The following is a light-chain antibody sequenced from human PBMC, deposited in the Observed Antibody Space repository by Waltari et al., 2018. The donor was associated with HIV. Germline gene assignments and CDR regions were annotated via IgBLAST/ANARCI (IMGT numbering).Light chain of an antibody. CDR2: NNY. CDR1: SYNIGNDN. J-gene: IGLJ1*01. CDR3: VGWDGSLSGYV. Sequence: QSVLTPPPSASGTPGQTVTISCSGRSYNIGNDNVHWYQQLPGMTPKLLIYNNYQRPSGVPDRFSGSKSGTSASLAISVLRSEDEADYYCVGWDGSLSGYVFGAGTKVTVL. V-gene: IGLV1-47*02.